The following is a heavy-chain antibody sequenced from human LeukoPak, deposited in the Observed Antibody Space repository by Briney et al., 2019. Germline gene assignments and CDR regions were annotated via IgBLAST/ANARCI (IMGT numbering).Heavy chain of an antibody. Sequence: SETLSLTXTVSGGSICSYYWSWIRQPAGKGLEWIGRIYTSGSTNYNPSLKSRVTMSVDTSKNQFSLKLSSVTAADTAVYYCARDLNIYDSSGRLDYWGQGTLVTVSS. V-gene: IGHV4-4*07. CDR2: IYTSGST. J-gene: IGHJ4*02. CDR3: ARDLNIYDSSGRLDY. D-gene: IGHD3-22*01. CDR1: GGSICSYY.